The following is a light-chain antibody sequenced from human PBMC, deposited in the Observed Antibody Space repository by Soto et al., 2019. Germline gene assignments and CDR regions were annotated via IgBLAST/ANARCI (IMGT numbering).Light chain of an antibody. Sequence: QSVLTQPASVSGSPGQSITISCTGTSSDVGGYNYVSWYQQLPGKAPKLIIYEVSNRPSGVSIRFSGSKYGTPASLTISGLRAEDEADYYCNSYTTTSTTYVFGNGTKGTV. CDR3: NSYTTTSTTYV. V-gene: IGLV2-14*01. J-gene: IGLJ1*01. CDR1: SSDVGGYNY. CDR2: EVS.